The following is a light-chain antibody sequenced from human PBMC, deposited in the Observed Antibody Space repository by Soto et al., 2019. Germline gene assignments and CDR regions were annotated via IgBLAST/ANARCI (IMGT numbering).Light chain of an antibody. CDR1: QSVTSSY. V-gene: IGKV3-20*01. CDR2: GAS. CDR3: QQYGSSPLFT. J-gene: IGKJ3*01. Sequence: ELVLTQSPGTLSLSPGERATLSCRASQSVTSSYLAWYQQKPGQAPRLLIYGASSRVTGIPDRFSGSGSGTDFTLTISRLEAEDFAVYYCQQYGSSPLFTFGPGTKVDIK.